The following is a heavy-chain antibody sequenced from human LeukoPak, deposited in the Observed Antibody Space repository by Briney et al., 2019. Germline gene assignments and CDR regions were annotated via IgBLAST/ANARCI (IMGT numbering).Heavy chain of an antibody. V-gene: IGHV4-31*03. CDR2: IYYSGST. CDR1: GVSISSGGYY. D-gene: IGHD3-9*01. Sequence: PSETLSLACTVSGVSISSGGYYWSWIRQHPGKGLEWIGYIYYSGSTYYNPSLKSRVTISVDTSKNQFSLKLSSVTAADTAVYYCARDNYDILTGDPLYYFDYWGQGTLVTVSS. CDR3: ARDNYDILTGDPLYYFDY. J-gene: IGHJ4*02.